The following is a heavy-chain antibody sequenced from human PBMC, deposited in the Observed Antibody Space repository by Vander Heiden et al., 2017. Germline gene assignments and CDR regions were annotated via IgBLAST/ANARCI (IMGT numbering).Heavy chain of an antibody. Sequence: QLQLQASGPGLVKPSETLSLTCTVSGGSISSSSFSSGWVRQPPDKGREWIGNVYYIGDTYYNPSLKSRITISIDTSRNQFSLRLSSVTAADTAVYYCARWTRHINYFDSWGQGTLVTVSS. CDR2: VYYIGDT. CDR1: GGSISSSSFS. V-gene: IGHV4-39*01. J-gene: IGHJ4*02. CDR3: ARWTRHINYFDS.